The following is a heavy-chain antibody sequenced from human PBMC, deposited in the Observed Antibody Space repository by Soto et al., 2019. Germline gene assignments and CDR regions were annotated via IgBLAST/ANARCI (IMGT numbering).Heavy chain of an antibody. Sequence: SETLSLTCTVSGGSISSSSYYWGWIRQPPGKGLEWIGSIYYSGSTYYNPSLKSRVTISVDTSKNQFSLKLSSVTAADTAVYYCARLGINQALYYYDISGYHDFDYWGQGTLVTVSS. J-gene: IGHJ4*02. CDR3: ARLGINQALYYYDISGYHDFDY. V-gene: IGHV4-39*01. D-gene: IGHD3-22*01. CDR1: GGSISSSSYY. CDR2: IYYSGST.